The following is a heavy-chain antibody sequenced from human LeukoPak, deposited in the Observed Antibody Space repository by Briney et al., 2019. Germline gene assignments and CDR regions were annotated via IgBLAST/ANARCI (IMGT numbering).Heavy chain of an antibody. Sequence: SETLSLTCTVSGGSISGYFWSWIRQPPGKGLEWIGYLYYSGSTNYNPSLKSRATMSVDTSKNQFSLNPRSVTAADTAVYYCARDFAVTTAYYYGMDVWGQGTTVAVSS. CDR2: LYYSGST. J-gene: IGHJ6*02. CDR3: ARDFAVTTAYYYGMDV. CDR1: GGSISGYF. V-gene: IGHV4-59*01. D-gene: IGHD4-17*01.